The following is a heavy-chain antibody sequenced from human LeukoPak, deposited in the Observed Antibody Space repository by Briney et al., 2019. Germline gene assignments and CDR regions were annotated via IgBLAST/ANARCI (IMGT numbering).Heavy chain of an antibody. D-gene: IGHD6-19*01. CDR1: GGSIGRSPYY. CDR2: IYYSGST. J-gene: IGHJ4*02. Sequence: PSETLSLTCTVSGGSIGRSPYYWGWIRQLPGKGLEWIGNIYYSGSTYYNPSLKTRVTISVDTSKNQFSLKLTSVTAPDTAVYYCARHASVDGNWPRPLDYWGQGSLVTVSS. CDR3: ARHASVDGNWPRPLDY. V-gene: IGHV4-39*01.